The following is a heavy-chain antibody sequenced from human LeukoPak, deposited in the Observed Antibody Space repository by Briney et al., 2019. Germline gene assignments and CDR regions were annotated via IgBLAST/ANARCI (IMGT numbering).Heavy chain of an antibody. CDR3: AKDSTLVEAAVGTGYFQH. D-gene: IGHD6-13*01. J-gene: IGHJ1*01. Sequence: GGSLRLSCAASGFTFDDYTMHWVRQAPGKGLEWVSLISWDGGSTYYADSVKGRFTISRDNSKNSLYLQMNSLRTEDIALYYCAKDSTLVEAAVGTGYFQHGGQGTPVTASS. CDR2: ISWDGGST. V-gene: IGHV3-43*01. CDR1: GFTFDDYT.